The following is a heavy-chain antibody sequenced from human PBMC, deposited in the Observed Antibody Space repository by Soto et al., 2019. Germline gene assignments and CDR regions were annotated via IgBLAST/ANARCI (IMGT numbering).Heavy chain of an antibody. CDR2: IYQNGHT. Sequence: SETLSLTCTVSSGSIKTDVWWSWLSRPPGKGLEWIGEIYQNGHTNYNPSLKSRVTMSVDTSKNHFSLMLTSVTAADTAMYYCARDAAVAGETDRFDYWGQGILVTVSS. CDR1: SGSIKTDVW. V-gene: IGHV4-4*02. D-gene: IGHD6-19*01. CDR3: ARDAAVAGETDRFDY. J-gene: IGHJ4*02.